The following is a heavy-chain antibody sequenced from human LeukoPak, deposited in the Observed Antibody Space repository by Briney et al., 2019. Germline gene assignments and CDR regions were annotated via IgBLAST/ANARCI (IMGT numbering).Heavy chain of an antibody. CDR2: MNPNSGDT. Sequence: ASVKVSCKASGYTFTSYDINWVRQATGQGLEWMGWMNPNSGDTGYAQKFQGRVTMTSDSSISTAYMELSSLRSEDTAIYYCVRTPPNWGFDYWGQGTLVTVSS. D-gene: IGHD7-27*01. CDR3: VRTPPNWGFDY. CDR1: GYTFTSYD. J-gene: IGHJ4*02. V-gene: IGHV1-8*01.